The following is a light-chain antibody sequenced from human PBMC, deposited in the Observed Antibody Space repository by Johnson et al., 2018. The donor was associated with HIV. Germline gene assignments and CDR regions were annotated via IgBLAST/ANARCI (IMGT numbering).Light chain of an antibody. Sequence: QSALTQPPSVSAAPGQKVTISCSGSSSNIGNNYVSWYQQVPGTAPKLLIYDNNKRPSGIPDRFSGSESGSSATLGITGLQTGDEADYYCGTWDSSLSAYVFGTGTKVTVL. CDR2: DNN. V-gene: IGLV1-51*01. CDR1: SSNIGNNY. J-gene: IGLJ1*01. CDR3: GTWDSSLSAYV.